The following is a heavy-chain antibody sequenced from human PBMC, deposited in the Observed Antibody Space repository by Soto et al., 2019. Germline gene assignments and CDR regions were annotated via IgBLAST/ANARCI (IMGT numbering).Heavy chain of an antibody. CDR3: AREALVWSPDPYGDYENGYYYYGMDV. D-gene: IGHD4-17*01. CDR1: GGSSSSGGYY. Sequence: SETLSLTCTVSGGSSSSGGYYWSWIRQHPGKGLEWIGYIYYSGSTYYNPSLKSRVTISVDTSKNQFSLKLSSVTAADTAVCYCAREALVWSPDPYGDYENGYYYYGMDVWGQGTTVTVSS. J-gene: IGHJ6*02. CDR2: IYYSGST. V-gene: IGHV4-31*03.